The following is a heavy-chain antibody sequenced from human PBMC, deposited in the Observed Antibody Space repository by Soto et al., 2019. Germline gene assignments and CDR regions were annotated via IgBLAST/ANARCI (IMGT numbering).Heavy chain of an antibody. J-gene: IGHJ4*02. CDR3: ARDDHCSSTSCYTGGFDY. D-gene: IGHD2-2*02. CDR2: IIPIFGTA. V-gene: IGHV1-69*06. CDR1: GGTFSSYA. Sequence: EASVKVSCKASGGTFSSYAISWVRQAPGQGLEWMGGIIPIFGTANYAQKFQGRVTITADKSTSTAYMELSSLRSEDTAVYYCARDDHCSSTSCYTGGFDYWGQGTLVTVSS.